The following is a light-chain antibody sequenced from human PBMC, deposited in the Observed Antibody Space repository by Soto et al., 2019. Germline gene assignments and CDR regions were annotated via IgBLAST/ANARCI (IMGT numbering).Light chain of an antibody. Sequence: QSVLTQPPSVSAAPGQKVTLSCSGSSANIGSNHVSWYQQVPGTAPKLLIYEDHKRPSEIPDRFSGSKSGTSATLDITGLQTGDEADYYCGSWDSSLSAGVFGGGTKVTVL. CDR2: EDH. CDR1: SANIGSNH. J-gene: IGLJ3*02. V-gene: IGLV1-51*02. CDR3: GSWDSSLSAGV.